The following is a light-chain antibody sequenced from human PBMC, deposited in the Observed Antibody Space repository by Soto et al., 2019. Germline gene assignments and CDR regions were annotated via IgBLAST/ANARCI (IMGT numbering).Light chain of an antibody. J-gene: IGLJ2*01. V-gene: IGLV2-8*01. CDR2: EVS. CDR1: SSDVGGYNY. Sequence: QSALTQPPSASGSPGQSVTISCTGTSSDVGGYNYVSWYQQHSGKAPNLMIYEVSKRPSGVPDRFSGSKSGNTASLTVSGLQAEDEADYYCSSYAGSNNFVVFGGGTKLTV. CDR3: SSYAGSNNFVV.